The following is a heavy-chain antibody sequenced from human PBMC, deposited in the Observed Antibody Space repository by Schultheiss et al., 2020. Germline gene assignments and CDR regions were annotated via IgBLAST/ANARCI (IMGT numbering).Heavy chain of an antibody. J-gene: IGHJ4*02. CDR2: ISHDGSNK. V-gene: IGHV3-30*03. CDR1: GFTFSSYG. D-gene: IGHD5-18*01. CDR3: TRGWIQLWPLDF. Sequence: GGSLRLSCAASGFTFSSYGMHWVRQAPGKGLEWVAVISHDGSNKYYADSVKGRFTISRDNSKNALYLQMNSLRAEDTAVYYCTRGWIQLWPLDFWGQGTLVTVSS.